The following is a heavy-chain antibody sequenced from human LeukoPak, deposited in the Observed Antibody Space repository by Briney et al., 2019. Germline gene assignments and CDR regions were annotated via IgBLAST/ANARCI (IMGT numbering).Heavy chain of an antibody. CDR1: GFTFSSYA. CDR2: ISGSGGST. J-gene: IGHJ4*02. V-gene: IGHV3-23*01. Sequence: GGSLRLSCAASGFTFSSYAMSWVREAPGKGLEWVSAISGSGGSTYYADSVKGRFTISRDNSKNTLYLQMNSLRAEDTAVCYCAKPLHYYGSGSYDYWGQGTLVTVSS. D-gene: IGHD3-10*01. CDR3: AKPLHYYGSGSYDY.